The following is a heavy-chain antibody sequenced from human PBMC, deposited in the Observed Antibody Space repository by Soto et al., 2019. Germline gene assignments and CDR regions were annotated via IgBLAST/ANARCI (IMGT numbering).Heavy chain of an antibody. V-gene: IGHV4-30-4*01. D-gene: IGHD2-15*01. CDR2: ISYGGST. J-gene: IGHJ6*02. Sequence: SETLSLTCTVSGGSISSGNFYWSWIRQPPGKGLEWIGFISYGGSTYYSASLKSRVTISVDRSKNQFSLKLSSVTAAATSVYSCAREGALLYGGSPDDYYTVGVWGQGTTVTVSS. CDR1: GGSISSGNFY. CDR3: AREGALLYGGSPDDYYTVGV.